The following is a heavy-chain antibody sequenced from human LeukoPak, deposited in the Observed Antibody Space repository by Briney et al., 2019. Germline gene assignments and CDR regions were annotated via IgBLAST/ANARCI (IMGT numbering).Heavy chain of an antibody. J-gene: IGHJ4*02. CDR1: GFTFSSYG. D-gene: IGHD1-1*01. CDR2: IRSKVNGETA. CDR3: TRDRGAYNLYDY. Sequence: PGGSLRLSCAASGFTFSSYGMHWVRQAPGKGLEWVGFIRSKVNGETADYAASVKGRFTISRDDSKAIAYLQMNSLKTEDTAVYHCTRDRGAYNLYDYWGQGTLVTVSS. V-gene: IGHV3-49*04.